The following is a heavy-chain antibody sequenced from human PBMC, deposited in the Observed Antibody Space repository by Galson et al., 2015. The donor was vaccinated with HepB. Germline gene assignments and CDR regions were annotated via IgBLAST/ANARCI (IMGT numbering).Heavy chain of an antibody. V-gene: IGHV1-69*13. CDR3: ASRLGTSLSAFDY. CDR1: GGTLSSYA. D-gene: IGHD7-27*01. Sequence: SVKVSCKASGGTLSSYAISWVRQAPGQGLEWMGGIIPIFGTANYAQKFQGRVTITADESTSTAYMELSSLRSEDTAVYYCASRLGTSLSAFDYWGQGTLVTVSS. J-gene: IGHJ4*02. CDR2: IIPIFGTA.